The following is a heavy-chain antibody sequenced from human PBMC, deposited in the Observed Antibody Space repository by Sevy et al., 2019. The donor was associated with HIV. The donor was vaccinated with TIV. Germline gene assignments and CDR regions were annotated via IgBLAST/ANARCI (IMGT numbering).Heavy chain of an antibody. J-gene: IGHJ4*02. V-gene: IGHV3-33*01. Sequence: GGSLRLSCAATGFTFSNYAMHWVRQAPGKGMEWVAIIWSDGAYQYHGASVKGRFTISRDNSKNTRYLQMNNVRVEDTAVYYCARGGYYYDNAAYYALDSWGQGTLVTVSS. CDR2: IWSDGAYQ. CDR3: ARGGYYYDNAAYYALDS. CDR1: GFTFSNYA. D-gene: IGHD3-22*01.